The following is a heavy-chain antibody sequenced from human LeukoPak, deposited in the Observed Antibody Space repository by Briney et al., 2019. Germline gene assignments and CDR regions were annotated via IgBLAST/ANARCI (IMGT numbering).Heavy chain of an antibody. D-gene: IGHD2/OR15-2a*01. V-gene: IGHV3-49*04. CDR3: TRLARPLSFDY. J-gene: IGHJ4*02. CDR1: GFTFGDYA. Sequence: GGSLRLSCTASGFTFGDYAMSWVRQAPGKGLEWVGFIRSKAYGGTTEYAASVKGRFTISRDDSKSIAYLQMNSLKTEDTAVYYCTRLARPLSFDYWGQGTLVTVSS. CDR2: IRSKAYGGTT.